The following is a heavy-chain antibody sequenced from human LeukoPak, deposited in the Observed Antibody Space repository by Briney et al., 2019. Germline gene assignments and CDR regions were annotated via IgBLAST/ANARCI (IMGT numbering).Heavy chain of an antibody. J-gene: IGHJ4*02. V-gene: IGHV1-18*01. D-gene: IGHD3-3*01. CDR3: ARVATVRFFPSGYFDY. CDR2: ISAYNGNT. CDR1: GYTFTSYG. Sequence: ASVKVSCKASGYTFTSYGISWVRQAPGQGLEWMGCISAYNGNTNYAQKLQGRVTMTTDTSTSTAYMELRSLRSDDTAVYYCARVATVRFFPSGYFDYWGQGTLVTVSS.